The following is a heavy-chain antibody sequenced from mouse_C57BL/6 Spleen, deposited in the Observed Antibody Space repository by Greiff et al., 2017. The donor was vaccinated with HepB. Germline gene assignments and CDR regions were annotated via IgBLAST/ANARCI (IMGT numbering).Heavy chain of an antibody. V-gene: IGHV5-17*01. CDR2: ISSGSSTI. CDR1: GFTFSDYG. D-gene: IGHD1-1*01. J-gene: IGHJ4*01. Sequence: EVKLVESGGGLVKPGGSLKLSCAASGFTFSDYGMHWVRQAPEKGLEWVAYISSGSSTIYYADTVKGRFTISRDNAKNTLFLQLTSLTSEDTAMYYCARGTTVVAPGYWGQGTSVTVSS. CDR3: ARGTTVVAPGY.